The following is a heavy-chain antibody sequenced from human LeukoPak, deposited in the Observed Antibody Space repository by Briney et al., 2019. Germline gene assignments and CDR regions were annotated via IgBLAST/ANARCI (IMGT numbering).Heavy chain of an antibody. J-gene: IGHJ6*02. CDR2: ISAYNANT. V-gene: IGHV1-18*01. CDR1: GYTFTNYG. CDR3: ARDRSGQSFGYYYYGMDV. Sequence: GASVTVSCKASGYTFTNYGISWVRQAPGQGLEWMGWISAYNANTKYAQKLQGRVTMTTDTSTSTAYMELRSLRSDDTAVYYCARDRSGQSFGYYYYGMDVWGQGTTVTVSS. D-gene: IGHD3-16*01.